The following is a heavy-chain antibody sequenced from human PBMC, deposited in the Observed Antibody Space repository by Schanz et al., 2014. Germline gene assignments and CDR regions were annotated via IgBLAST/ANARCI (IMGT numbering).Heavy chain of an antibody. J-gene: IGHJ5*02. Sequence: EVQLVESGGGVVRPGGSLRLSCAASGFTFENYALTWVRQVPGKGLEWVSRIKSDGSSTSYADSVKGRFTISRDNAKNTLYLQMNSLRAEDTAVYDCAGPALWFGDNCFDPWGQGTLVNVSS. V-gene: IGHV3-74*02. CDR1: GFTFENYA. CDR2: IKSDGSST. CDR3: AGPALWFGDNCFDP. D-gene: IGHD3-10*01.